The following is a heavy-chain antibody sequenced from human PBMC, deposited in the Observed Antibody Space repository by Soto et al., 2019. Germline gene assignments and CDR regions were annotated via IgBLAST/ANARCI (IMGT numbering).Heavy chain of an antibody. D-gene: IGHD3-3*01. V-gene: IGHV3-23*01. CDR3: AKVRFLEWLPDY. CDR1: GFTFSSYA. Sequence: GGSLRLSCAASGFTFSSYAMSWVRQAPGKGLEWVSAISGSGGSTYHADSVKGRFTISRDNSMNTLYLQMNSLRAEDTAVYYCAKVRFLEWLPDYWGQGTLVTVSS. J-gene: IGHJ4*02. CDR2: ISGSGGST.